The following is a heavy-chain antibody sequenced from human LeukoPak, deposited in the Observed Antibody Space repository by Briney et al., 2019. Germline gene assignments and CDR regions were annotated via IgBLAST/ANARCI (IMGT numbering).Heavy chain of an antibody. CDR2: ISYDGRNK. D-gene: IGHD2-2*01. V-gene: IGHV3-30*03. Sequence: GRSLRLSCGASGFTFSRFGIHWVRQAPGKGLEWVAVISYDGRNKQYADSVKGRFTISRDNAKNSLYLQMNSLRAEDTAVYYCARVPGDIVVVPAAPYGMDVWGQGTTVTVSS. J-gene: IGHJ6*02. CDR1: GFTFSRFG. CDR3: ARVPGDIVVVPAAPYGMDV.